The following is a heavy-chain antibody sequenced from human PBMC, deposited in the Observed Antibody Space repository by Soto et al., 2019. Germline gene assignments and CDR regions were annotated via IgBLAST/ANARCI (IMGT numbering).Heavy chain of an antibody. Sequence: PGGSLRLSCAASGFTFSSYAMHWVRQAPGKGLEWVAVISYDGSNKYYEDSVKGRFTISRDNSKNTLYLQMNSLRAEDTAVYYCARDRASQYSSGWYYLDYWGQGTLVTVSS. D-gene: IGHD6-19*01. J-gene: IGHJ4*02. CDR2: ISYDGSNK. V-gene: IGHV3-30-3*01. CDR1: GFTFSSYA. CDR3: ARDRASQYSSGWYYLDY.